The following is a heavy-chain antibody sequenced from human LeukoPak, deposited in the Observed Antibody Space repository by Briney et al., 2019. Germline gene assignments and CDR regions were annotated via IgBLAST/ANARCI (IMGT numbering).Heavy chain of an antibody. Sequence: SVKVSCKASGGTFSSYTISWVRRAPGQGLEWMGRIIPILGIANYAQKFQGRVTITADRSTSTAYMELSSLRSEDTAVYYCASVYCSSTSCFRDNAFDIWGQGTMVTVSS. CDR3: ASVYCSSTSCFRDNAFDI. CDR2: IIPILGIA. D-gene: IGHD2-2*01. CDR1: GGTFSSYT. J-gene: IGHJ3*02. V-gene: IGHV1-69*02.